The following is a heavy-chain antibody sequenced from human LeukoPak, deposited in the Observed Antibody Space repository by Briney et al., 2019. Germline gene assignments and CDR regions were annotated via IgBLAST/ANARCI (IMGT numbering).Heavy chain of an antibody. CDR1: GYTFTGYY. CDR2: INPNSGGT. J-gene: IGHJ6*03. D-gene: IGHD3-3*01. Sequence: GASVKVSCKASGYTFTGYYMHWVRQAPGQGLEWMGWINPNSGGTNYAQKFQGRVTMTRDTSISTAYMELSRLRSDDTAVYYCARAPRGTIFGTSYYYYMDVWGKGTTVTVSS. CDR3: ARAPRGTIFGTSYYYYMDV. V-gene: IGHV1-2*02.